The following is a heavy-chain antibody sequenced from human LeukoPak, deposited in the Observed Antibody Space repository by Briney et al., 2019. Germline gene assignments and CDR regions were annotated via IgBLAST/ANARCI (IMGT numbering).Heavy chain of an antibody. Sequence: PSETLSLTCAVYGGSFSGYYWSWIRQPPGKGLEWMGEINHSGSTNYNPALKSRGTISVDTSKNQCSLKLSSVTAADTAVYYCARGGIAVAGPFDYWGQGTLVTVSS. CDR3: ARGGIAVAGPFDY. V-gene: IGHV4-34*01. CDR1: GGSFSGYY. J-gene: IGHJ4*02. D-gene: IGHD6-19*01. CDR2: INHSGST.